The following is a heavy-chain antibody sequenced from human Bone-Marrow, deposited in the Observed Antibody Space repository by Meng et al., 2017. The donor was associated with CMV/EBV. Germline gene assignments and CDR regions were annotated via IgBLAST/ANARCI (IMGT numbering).Heavy chain of an antibody. CDR2: INPNSGGT. V-gene: IGHV1-2*02. Sequence: ASVKVSCKASGYTFTGYYMHWVRQAPGQGLEWMGWINPNSGGTNYAQKFQGRVTMTRDTSISTAYMELSRLRSDDTAVYYCARVEDYYDSSGYYVSWAQGTLATVSS. J-gene: IGHJ4*02. CDR1: GYTFTGYY. D-gene: IGHD3-22*01. CDR3: ARVEDYYDSSGYYVS.